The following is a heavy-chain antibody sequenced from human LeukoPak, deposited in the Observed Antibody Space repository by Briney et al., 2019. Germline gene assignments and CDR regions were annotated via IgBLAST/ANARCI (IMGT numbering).Heavy chain of an antibody. CDR1: GFTFSSYA. V-gene: IGHV3-30*02. Sequence: GGSLRLSCAASGFTFSSYAMHWVRQAPGKGLEWVAFIRYDGSNKYYADSVKGRFTISRDNSQNTLYLQMNSLRAEDTAVYFCVRGLRTGTGELFDDWGQGTLVTVPS. CDR3: VRGLRTGTGELFDD. J-gene: IGHJ4*02. CDR2: IRYDGSNK. D-gene: IGHD1-1*01.